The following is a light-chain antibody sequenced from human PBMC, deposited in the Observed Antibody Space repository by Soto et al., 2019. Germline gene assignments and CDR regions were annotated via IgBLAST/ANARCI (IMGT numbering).Light chain of an antibody. CDR1: SSDVGGYNY. Sequence: QSVLTQPASVSGSPGQSITISCTGTSSDVGGYNYVSWYQQHPGKAPKLMLYEVSNRPSGISNRFSGSKSGNTASLTISGLQAEDEDDYYCSSYTSSSTLWVFGTGTKVTVL. V-gene: IGLV2-14*01. J-gene: IGLJ1*01. CDR2: EVS. CDR3: SSYTSSSTLWV.